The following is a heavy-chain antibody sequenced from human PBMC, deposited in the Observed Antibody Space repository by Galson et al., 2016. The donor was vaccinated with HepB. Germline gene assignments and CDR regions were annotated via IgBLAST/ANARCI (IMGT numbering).Heavy chain of an antibody. J-gene: IGHJ4*02. V-gene: IGHV3-33*01. D-gene: IGHD3-10*01. CDR1: GFAFSTYA. CDR2: IWYDGSKK. Sequence: SLRLSCAASGFAFSTYAMHWVRQAPGKGLEWVAVIWYDGSKKKYADAVKGRFTISRDNSKNTPYLQMNSLRAEDTAVYYCASSGGFGSGTYYVYWGQGTLVTVSS. CDR3: ASSGGFGSGTYYVY.